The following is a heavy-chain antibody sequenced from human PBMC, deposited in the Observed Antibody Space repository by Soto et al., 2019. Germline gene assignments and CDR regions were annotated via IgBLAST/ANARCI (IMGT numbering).Heavy chain of an antibody. Sequence: EVQLVESGGGLVQPGGSLRLSCAASGFTFSSYSMNWVRQAPGKGLEWVSYISSSSSTLYYADSVKGRFTISRDNAKNALYLQMNSLRDEDTAVYYCARDHRAYGGDPRGDYWGQGTLVTVSS. CDR3: ARDHRAYGGDPRGDY. CDR2: ISSSSSTL. J-gene: IGHJ4*02. D-gene: IGHD2-21*02. V-gene: IGHV3-48*02. CDR1: GFTFSSYS.